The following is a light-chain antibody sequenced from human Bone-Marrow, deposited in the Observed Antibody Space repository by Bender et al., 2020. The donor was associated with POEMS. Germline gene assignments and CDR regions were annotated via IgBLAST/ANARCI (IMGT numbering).Light chain of an antibody. J-gene: IGLJ3*02. V-gene: IGLV2-23*02. CDR3: CSYADNSVWV. Sequence: QSALTQPASVSASPGQSITISCTGTSGDFGGSNFVSWYQQHPGKAPKLLIYEVRKRPSGVSDRFSGSKSGNTASLTISGLQAEDEAEYWCSYADNSVWVFGGGTKLTVL. CDR1: SGDFGGSNF. CDR2: EVR.